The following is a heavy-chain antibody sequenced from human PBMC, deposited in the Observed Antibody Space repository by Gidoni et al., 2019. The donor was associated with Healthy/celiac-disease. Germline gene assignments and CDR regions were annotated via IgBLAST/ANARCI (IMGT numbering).Heavy chain of an antibody. D-gene: IGHD6-13*01. CDR1: GGTFSSYS. Sequence: QVQLVQSGAEVKKPGSSVTVSCKASGGTFSSYSITWVRQAPGQGLEWMGGIIPIFGTANYAQKFQGRVTITADKSTSTAYMELSSLRSEDTAVYYCARASRGGYSSSWSPENWFDPWGQGTLVTVSS. V-gene: IGHV1-69*06. CDR3: ARASRGGYSSSWSPENWFDP. J-gene: IGHJ5*02. CDR2: IIPIFGTA.